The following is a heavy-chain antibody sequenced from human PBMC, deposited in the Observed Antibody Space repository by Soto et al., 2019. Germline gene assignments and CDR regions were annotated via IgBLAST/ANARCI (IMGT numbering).Heavy chain of an antibody. CDR3: ARVTGRYYYGMDV. V-gene: IGHV4-4*02. CDR1: GGSISSSNW. J-gene: IGHJ6*02. Sequence: TSETLSLTCAVSGGSISSSNWWSWVRQPPGKGLEWIGEIYHSGSTTYNPSLKSRVAISVDKSNNQFSLILSSVTAADTAVYYCARVTGRYYYGMDVWGQGTTVTVSS. CDR2: IYHSGST.